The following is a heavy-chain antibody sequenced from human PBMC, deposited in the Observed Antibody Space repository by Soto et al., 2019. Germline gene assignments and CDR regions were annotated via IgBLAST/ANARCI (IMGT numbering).Heavy chain of an antibody. CDR1: GVSVKSGSYY. D-gene: IGHD3-3*01. J-gene: IGHJ4*02. CDR3: ARDFDYFDY. V-gene: IGHV4-61*01. CDR2: VYYTGRT. Sequence: PSETLSLTCTVSGVSVKSGSYYWSWIRQPPGKGLEWIGYVYYTGRTNYNPSLKSRVTISVDTSKSQFSLMLTSVTVADTAVYYCARDFDYFDYWGQGTLVTVSS.